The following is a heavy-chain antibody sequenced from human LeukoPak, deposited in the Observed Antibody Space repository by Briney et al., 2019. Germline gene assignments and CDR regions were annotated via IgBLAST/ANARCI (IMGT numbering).Heavy chain of an antibody. CDR3: ATEMTSVVPDY. CDR1: GQSLSELT. V-gene: IGHV1-24*01. D-gene: IGHD4-11*01. Sequence: ASVKVACKVSGQSLSELTMHWVRQAPGKGLEWMGGFDPENDERLYARNLRGRVTTTEDTSTDTAYMELSSLRSEDTAVYFCATEMTSVVPDYWGQGTLVTVSS. CDR2: FDPENDER. J-gene: IGHJ4*02.